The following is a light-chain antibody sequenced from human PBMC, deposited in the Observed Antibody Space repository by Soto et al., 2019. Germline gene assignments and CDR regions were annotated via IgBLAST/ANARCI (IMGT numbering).Light chain of an antibody. CDR3: CSDAGTYTFV. CDR2: DVT. Sequence: QSALTQPRSVSASPGQSVTISCTGTSGDVGGSNHVSWYQHHPGKAPKFLIYDVTKRPSGVPDRFSGSKSGNTASLTISGLKAEDEADYYCCSDAGTYTFVFGTGTKVTVL. V-gene: IGLV2-11*01. J-gene: IGLJ1*01. CDR1: SGDVGGSNH.